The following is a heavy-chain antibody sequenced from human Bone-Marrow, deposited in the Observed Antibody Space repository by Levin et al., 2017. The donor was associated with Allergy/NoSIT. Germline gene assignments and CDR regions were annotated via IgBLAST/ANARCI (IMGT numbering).Heavy chain of an antibody. CDR1: GFTFSSYS. J-gene: IGHJ4*02. Sequence: GGSLRLSCAASGFTFSSYSMNWVRQAPGKGLEWVSSISSSGSYIYYADSLKGRFTISRDNAKNSLYLQMNSLRAEDTAVYYCARDGYGGYYFDYWGQGTLVTVSS. V-gene: IGHV3-21*01. CDR3: ARDGYGGYYFDY. D-gene: IGHD1-26*01. CDR2: ISSSGSYI.